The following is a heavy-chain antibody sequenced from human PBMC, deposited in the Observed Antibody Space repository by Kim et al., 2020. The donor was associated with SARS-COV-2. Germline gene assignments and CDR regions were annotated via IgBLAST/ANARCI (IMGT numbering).Heavy chain of an antibody. V-gene: IGHV3-23*01. CDR2: ISGSGGST. CDR3: AKFRVCSGGSCYYGYYYGMDV. CDR1: GFTFSSYA. J-gene: IGHJ6*02. Sequence: GGSLRLSCAASGFTFSSYAMSWVRQAPGKGLEWVSAISGSGGSTYYADSVKGRFTISRDNSKNTLYLQMNSLRAEDTAVYYCAKFRVCSGGSCYYGYYYGMDVWGQGTTVTVSS. D-gene: IGHD2-15*01.